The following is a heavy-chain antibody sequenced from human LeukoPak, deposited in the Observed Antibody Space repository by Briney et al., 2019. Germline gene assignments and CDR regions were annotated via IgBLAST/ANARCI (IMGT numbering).Heavy chain of an antibody. CDR3: AREGYYDSSGYSEHAHFDY. V-gene: IGHV1-2*02. D-gene: IGHD3-22*01. J-gene: IGHJ4*02. CDR1: GYTFTGYY. Sequence: GASVKVSCKTSGYTFTGYYMHWVRQAPGQGLQWMGWINPNSGGTNYAQKFQGRVTMTRDTSISTAYMELSRLRSDDTAVYYCAREGYYDSSGYSEHAHFDYWGQGTLVTVSS. CDR2: INPNSGGT.